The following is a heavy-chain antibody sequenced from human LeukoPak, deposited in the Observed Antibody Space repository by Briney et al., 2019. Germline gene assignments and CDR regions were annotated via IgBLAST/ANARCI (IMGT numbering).Heavy chain of an antibody. CDR3: ARRVTDFDY. J-gene: IGHJ4*02. CDR2: ISSSSSYI. D-gene: IGHD4-23*01. V-gene: IGHV3-21*01. Sequence: PGGSLRLSCAASGFTFSSYAMSWVRQAPGKGLEWVSSISSSSSYIYYADSVKGRFTISRDNAKNSLYLQMNSLRAEDTAVYYCARRVTDFDYWGQGTLVTVSS. CDR1: GFTFSSYA.